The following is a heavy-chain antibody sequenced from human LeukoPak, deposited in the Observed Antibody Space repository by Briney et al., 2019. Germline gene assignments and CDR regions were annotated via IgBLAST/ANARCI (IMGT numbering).Heavy chain of an antibody. D-gene: IGHD3-16*01. V-gene: IGHV1-69*05. CDR3: ARVGDYYMDV. CDR2: IIPIFGTA. Sequence: SVKVSCTASGGTFSSYAISWVRQAPGQGLEWMGGIIPIFGTANYAQKFQGRVTITTDESTSTAYMELSSLRSEDTAVYYCARVGDYYMDVWGKGTTVTVSS. CDR1: GGTFSSYA. J-gene: IGHJ6*03.